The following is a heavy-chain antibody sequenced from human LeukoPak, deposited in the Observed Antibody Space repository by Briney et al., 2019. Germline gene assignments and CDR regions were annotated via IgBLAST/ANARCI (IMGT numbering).Heavy chain of an antibody. V-gene: IGHV3-30*01. D-gene: IGHD2-2*03. CDR3: ARAGYCSSTSCPEGGFDY. CDR1: GFTFSSYA. CDR2: ISYDGSNK. Sequence: TGGSLRLSCAASGFTFSSYAMHWVRQAPGKGLEWVAVISYDGSNKYYADSVKGRFTISRDNSKTTLYLQMNSLRAEDTAVYYCARAGYCSSTSCPEGGFDYWGQGTLVTVSS. J-gene: IGHJ4*02.